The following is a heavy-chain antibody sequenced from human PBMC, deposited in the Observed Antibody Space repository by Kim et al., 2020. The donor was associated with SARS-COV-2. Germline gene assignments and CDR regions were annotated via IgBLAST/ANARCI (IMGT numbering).Heavy chain of an antibody. D-gene: IGHD2-21*01. CDR1: GYTLTDYA. V-gene: IGHV7-4-1*02. J-gene: IGHJ4*02. Sequence: ASVKVSCKASGYTLTDYAMNWVRQAPGQGLEWMGWINTNTGNPAYAQGFTGRFVFALDTSVSTAYLQISSLKAEDTAVYYCARVIDNYFDHWGQGTLVTVSS. CDR3: ARVIDNYFDH. CDR2: INTNTGNP.